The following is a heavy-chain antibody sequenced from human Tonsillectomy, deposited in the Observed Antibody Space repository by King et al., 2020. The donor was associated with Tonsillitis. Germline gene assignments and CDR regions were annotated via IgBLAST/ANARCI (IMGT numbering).Heavy chain of an antibody. Sequence: VQLQESGPGLVKPSQTLSLTCTVSGGSISSGSYYWSWIRQPAGKGLEWIGRIYTSGSTNYNPSLKSRVTISVDTSKNQFSLKLSSVTAADTAVYYCARDREYRYGWYYYYYYMDVWGKGTTVTVSS. V-gene: IGHV4-61*02. CDR1: GGSISSGSYY. J-gene: IGHJ6*03. CDR3: ARDREYRYGWYYYYYYMDV. D-gene: IGHD5-18*01. CDR2: IYTSGST.